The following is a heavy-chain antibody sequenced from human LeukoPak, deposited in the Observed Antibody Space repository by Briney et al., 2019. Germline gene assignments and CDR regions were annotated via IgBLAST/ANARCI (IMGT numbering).Heavy chain of an antibody. CDR1: GYPFTTYG. D-gene: IGHD3-3*01. Sequence: GASVKVSCKASGYPFTTYGLSWVRQAPGQGLEWMGQISGNDGDTNYAQKFQGRVTMTTDTATSTAYMELTSLRSDDTAVYYCARDAPDFWSGFDYWGQGTLVTVSP. V-gene: IGHV1-18*01. CDR2: ISGNDGDT. J-gene: IGHJ4*02. CDR3: ARDAPDFWSGFDY.